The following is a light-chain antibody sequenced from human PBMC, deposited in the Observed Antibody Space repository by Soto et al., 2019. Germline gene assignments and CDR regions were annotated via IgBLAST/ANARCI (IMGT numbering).Light chain of an antibody. J-gene: IGKJ1*01. CDR3: QQTYRIPQT. CDR2: AAS. Sequence: DIHMNQSPSSLSAFVGDRVTITCRAGQTISNYVNWYQQKPGKAPKVLIYAASTLQSGVPSRFSGSGSGTDFTLTISSLQPEDFATYYCQQTYRIPQTFGQGTKVDI. CDR1: QTISNY. V-gene: IGKV1-39*01.